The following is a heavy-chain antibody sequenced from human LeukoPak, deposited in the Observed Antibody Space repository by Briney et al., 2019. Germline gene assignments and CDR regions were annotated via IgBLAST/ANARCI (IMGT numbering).Heavy chain of an antibody. CDR2: ISSSGSTI. D-gene: IGHD2-15*01. Sequence: GGSLRLSCAASGFTFSSYEMNWVRQAPGKGLEWVSYISSSGSTIYYADSVKGRFTISRDNAKNSLYLQMNSLRAEDTAVYYCARGRYCSGGSCYEGFWFDPWGQGTLVTASS. J-gene: IGHJ5*02. CDR1: GFTFSSYE. CDR3: ARGRYCSGGSCYEGFWFDP. V-gene: IGHV3-48*03.